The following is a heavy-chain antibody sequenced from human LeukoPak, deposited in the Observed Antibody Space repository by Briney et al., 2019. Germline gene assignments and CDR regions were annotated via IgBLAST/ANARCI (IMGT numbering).Heavy chain of an antibody. CDR1: GGSISSSSYY. CDR2: IYYSGST. D-gene: IGHD3-22*01. Sequence: SETLSLTCTVSGGSISSSSYYWGWIRQPPGKGLEWIGSIYYSGSTYYNPSLKSRVTISVDTSKNQFSLKLSSVTAADTAVYYCARALQWLPESLAKAPVPTRGAFDIWGQGTMVTVSS. J-gene: IGHJ3*02. CDR3: ARALQWLPESLAKAPVPTRGAFDI. V-gene: IGHV4-39*07.